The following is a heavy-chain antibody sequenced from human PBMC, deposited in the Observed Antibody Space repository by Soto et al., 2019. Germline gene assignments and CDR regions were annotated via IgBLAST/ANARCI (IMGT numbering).Heavy chain of an antibody. CDR1: GCSLSRYD. Sequence: LETRSLACTVCGCSLSRYDLILFRPPPGKGLEWIGYIYYSGSTNYNPSLKSRVTISVDTSKNQLSLKLSSVTAADTAVSYCPRVSDPFWLDPWGQGTLVTVSS. D-gene: IGHD1-20*01. CDR3: PRVSDPFWLDP. CDR2: IYYSGST. V-gene: IGHV4-59*01. J-gene: IGHJ5*02.